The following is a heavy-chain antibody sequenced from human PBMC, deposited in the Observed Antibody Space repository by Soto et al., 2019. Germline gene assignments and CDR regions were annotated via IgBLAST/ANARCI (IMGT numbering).Heavy chain of an antibody. CDR2: ISSSSSYI. D-gene: IGHD2-15*01. J-gene: IGHJ3*02. V-gene: IGHV3-21*01. CDR3: ARDKLDCSGGSCYPDAFDI. CDR1: GFTFSSYS. Sequence: GGSLRLSCAASGFTFSSYSMNWVRQAPGKGLEWVSSISSSSSYIYYADSVKGRFTISRDNAKNSLYLQMNSLRAEDTAVYYCARDKLDCSGGSCYPDAFDIWGQGTMVTVSS.